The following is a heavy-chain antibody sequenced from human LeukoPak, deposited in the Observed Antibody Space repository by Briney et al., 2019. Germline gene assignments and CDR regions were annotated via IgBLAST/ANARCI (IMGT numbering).Heavy chain of an antibody. J-gene: IGHJ4*02. CDR1: GFTFSSYG. CDR2: IWYDGSNK. V-gene: IGHV3-33*06. D-gene: IGHD5-18*01. Sequence: PSGRSLRLSCAASGFTFSSYGMHWVRQAPGKGLEWVAVIWYDGSNKYYADSVKGRFTISRDNSKNMLYLQMNSLRAEDTAVYYCAKARGYSYGPFDYWGQGTLVTVSS. CDR3: AKARGYSYGPFDY.